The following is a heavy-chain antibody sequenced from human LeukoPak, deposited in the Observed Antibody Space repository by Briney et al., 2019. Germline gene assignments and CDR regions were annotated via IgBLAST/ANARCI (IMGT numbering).Heavy chain of an antibody. D-gene: IGHD6-19*01. CDR1: GYTFTGYF. CDR2: INSNSGGT. CDR3: ARVSGSGWYADY. V-gene: IGHV1-2*02. J-gene: IGHJ4*02. Sequence: GASVKVSCKAFGYTFTGYFMNWVRQAPGQGLEWMGWINSNSGGTNYAQKFQGRVTMTRDTSINTAYMELSTLRSDDTAMYYCARVSGSGWYADYWGQGTLVTVSS.